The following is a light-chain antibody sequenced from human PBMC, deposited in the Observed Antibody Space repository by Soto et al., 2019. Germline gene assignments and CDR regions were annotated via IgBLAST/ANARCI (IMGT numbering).Light chain of an antibody. CDR2: YKSDSDK. CDR1: SGINVGTYR. Sequence: QSVLTQPASLSASPGASASLTCTLRSGINVGTYRIYWYQQKPGSPPQYLLNYKSDSDKQQGSGVPSRFSGSKDASANAGILLISGLQSEDEADYYCMIWHSSAYVFGTGTKRTV. CDR3: MIWHSSAYV. V-gene: IGLV5-45*01. J-gene: IGLJ1*01.